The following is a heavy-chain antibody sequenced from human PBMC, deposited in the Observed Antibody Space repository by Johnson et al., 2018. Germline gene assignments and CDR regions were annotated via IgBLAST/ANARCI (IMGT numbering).Heavy chain of an antibody. Sequence: VQLVESGPGLVKPSETLSLTCTVSGGSISSNYCSWIRQSPGMGLQWIGYIHYSGSTSYNPSLKSRVTMSVDASKNEFYLEVTSVTAADTAVYYCAKIKEGGASFDIWGQGTVVTVSS. CDR1: GGSISSNY. CDR2: IHYSGST. V-gene: IGHV4-59*01. D-gene: IGHD3-16*01. J-gene: IGHJ3*02. CDR3: AKIKEGGASFDI.